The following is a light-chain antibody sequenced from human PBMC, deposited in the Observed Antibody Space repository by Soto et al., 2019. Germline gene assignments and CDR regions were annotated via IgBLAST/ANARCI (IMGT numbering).Light chain of an antibody. J-gene: IGKJ4*01. CDR2: GAS. Sequence: EIVMTQSPATLSVSPGERATVSCREIQSVNIYLAWYQQKPGQAPRLLIFGASYRATGIPARFSGSGSGTEFNLTISSLQSEDFAVYFCQQYDDWLRLTFGGGTKVDIK. CDR1: QSVNIY. CDR3: QQYDDWLRLT. V-gene: IGKV3D-15*01.